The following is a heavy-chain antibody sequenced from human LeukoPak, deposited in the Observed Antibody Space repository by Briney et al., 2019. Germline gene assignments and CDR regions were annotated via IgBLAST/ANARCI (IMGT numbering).Heavy chain of an antibody. D-gene: IGHD3-22*01. CDR1: GFTFSDYY. J-gene: IGHJ6*02. CDR2: ISSSDNYT. V-gene: IGHV3-11*06. CDR3: TKHITTDATTPFYYGMDV. Sequence: GGSLRLSCAGSGFTFSDYYMSWIRQAPGKGLECVSYISSSDNYTKYADSVKGRFTNSRDNAKNSLHLQMDSLRAEDTAVYYCTKHITTDATTPFYYGMDVWGQGTTVTVSS.